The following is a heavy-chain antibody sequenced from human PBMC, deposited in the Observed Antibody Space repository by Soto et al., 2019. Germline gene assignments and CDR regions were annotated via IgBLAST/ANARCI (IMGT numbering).Heavy chain of an antibody. V-gene: IGHV1-69*06. Sequence: SVKVSCKASGGTVSSYCLNWVRQAPGQGLEWMGGIIPMFGSTNYAQKFQGRVTITADKSTNTAYMEVSSLRLEDTAVYFCARGDILTPNNGMDVWGQGTTVTVSS. D-gene: IGHD3-9*01. CDR1: GGTVSSYC. J-gene: IGHJ6*02. CDR3: ARGDILTPNNGMDV. CDR2: IIPMFGST.